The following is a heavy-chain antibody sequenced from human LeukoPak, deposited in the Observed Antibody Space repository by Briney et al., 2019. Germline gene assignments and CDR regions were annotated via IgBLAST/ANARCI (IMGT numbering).Heavy chain of an antibody. CDR2: MNPNSGNT. Sequence: GASVKVSCKASGYTFTSYGISWVRQAPGQGLEWMGWMNPNSGNTGYAQKFQGRVTITRNTSISTAYMELNSLRSEDTAVYYCARGSGSSDYYYYYYYMDVWGKGTTVTVSS. CDR1: GYTFTSYG. CDR3: ARGSGSSDYYYYYYYMDV. D-gene: IGHD4-17*01. V-gene: IGHV1-8*03. J-gene: IGHJ6*03.